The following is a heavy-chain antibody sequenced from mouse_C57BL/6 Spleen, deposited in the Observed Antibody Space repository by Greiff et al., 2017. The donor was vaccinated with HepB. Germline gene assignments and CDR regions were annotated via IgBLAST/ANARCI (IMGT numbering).Heavy chain of an antibody. V-gene: IGHV1-82*01. CDR1: GYAFSSFW. CDR3: ARFYYGSSYRYFDV. D-gene: IGHD1-1*01. CDR2: IYPGDGDT. J-gene: IGHJ1*03. Sequence: QVQLKESGPELVKPGASVKISCKASGYAFSSFWMNWVKQRPGKGLEWIGRIYPGDGDTNYNGKFKGKATLTADKSSSTAYMQLSSLTSEDSAVYFCARFYYGSSYRYFDVWGTGTTVTVSS.